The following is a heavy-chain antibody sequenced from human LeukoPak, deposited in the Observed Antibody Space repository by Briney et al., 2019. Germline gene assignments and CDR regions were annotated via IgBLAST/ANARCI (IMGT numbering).Heavy chain of an antibody. CDR1: GFTFDDYA. V-gene: IGHV3-43*02. D-gene: IGHD6-19*01. J-gene: IGHJ4*02. CDR2: ISGDGGST. CDR3: AKGARLDY. Sequence: GGSLRLSCAASGFTFDDYAMHWVRQAPGKGLEWVSLISGDGGSTYYADCVKGRFTISRDNSKNSLYLQMNSLITEDTALYYCAKGARLDYWGQGTLVTVSS.